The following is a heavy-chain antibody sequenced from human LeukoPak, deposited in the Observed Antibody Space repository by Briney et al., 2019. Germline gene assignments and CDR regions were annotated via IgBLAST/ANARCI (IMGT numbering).Heavy chain of an antibody. CDR2: INPNSGGT. CDR1: GYTFTSYY. Sequence: ASVKVSCKASGYTFTSYYIHWVRQAPGQGLEWMGWINPNSGGTNYAQNFHGRVTMTRDTSITTVYMELSRLTSDDTAIYYCVRDNGYFDYWGQGTLVTVSS. J-gene: IGHJ4*02. V-gene: IGHV1-2*02. CDR3: VRDNGYFDY.